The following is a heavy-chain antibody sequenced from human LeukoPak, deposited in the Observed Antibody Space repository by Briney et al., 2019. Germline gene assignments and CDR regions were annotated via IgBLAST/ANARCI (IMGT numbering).Heavy chain of an antibody. CDR3: ARGAVTALYYYYMDV. CDR2: IYYSGST. Sequence: SETLSLTXTVSGGSISSYYWSWIRQPPGKGLEWIGYIYYSGSTNYNPSLKSRVTISVDTSKNQFSLKLSSVTAADTAVYYCARGAVTALYYYYMDVWGKGTTVTVSS. V-gene: IGHV4-59*01. CDR1: GGSISSYY. D-gene: IGHD2-21*02. J-gene: IGHJ6*03.